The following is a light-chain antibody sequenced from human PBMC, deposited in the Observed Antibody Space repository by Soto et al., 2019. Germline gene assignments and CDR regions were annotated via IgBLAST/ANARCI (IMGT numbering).Light chain of an antibody. V-gene: IGKV3-20*01. CDR1: QSINSSY. CDR3: QQYGSSIT. J-gene: IGKJ5*01. Sequence: LLTRSAPTLPLSPGKRSTLSSKASQSINSSYLAWYQQKPGQAPRLLISGASSRATGIPDRFSGSGSGTDFTLTISRLEPDDFAVFYCQQYGSSITFGQGTRLEIK. CDR2: GAS.